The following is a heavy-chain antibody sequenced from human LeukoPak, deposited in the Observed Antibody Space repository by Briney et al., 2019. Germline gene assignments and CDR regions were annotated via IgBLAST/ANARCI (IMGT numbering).Heavy chain of an antibody. CDR3: ARLKFAGYCSSTSCHYYFDY. J-gene: IGHJ4*02. V-gene: IGHV3-11*06. CDR2: ISSSSSYI. CDR1: GFTFSDYY. Sequence: GGSLRPSCAASGFTFSDYYMSWIRQAPGKGLEWVSSISSSSSYIYYADSVKGRFTISRDNAKNSLYLQMNSLRAEDTAVYYCARLKFAGYCSSTSCHYYFDYWGQGTLVTVSS. D-gene: IGHD2-2*01.